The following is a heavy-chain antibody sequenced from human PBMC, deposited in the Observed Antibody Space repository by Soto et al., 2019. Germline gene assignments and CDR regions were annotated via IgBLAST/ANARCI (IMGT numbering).Heavy chain of an antibody. J-gene: IGHJ5*02. CDR1: GVSVNSGSFY. D-gene: IGHD4-17*01. Sequence: QVQLQESGPGLVKPSETLSLTCTVSGVSVNSGSFYWAWIRQPPGKGLEWIGFGSYSGTTNYKPSLKSRFTISVDTSRSQISLTFTALTAADTAVYYCARGATVNQYAALGQGALVTVSS. CDR3: ARGATVNQYAA. CDR2: GSYSGTT. V-gene: IGHV4-61*01.